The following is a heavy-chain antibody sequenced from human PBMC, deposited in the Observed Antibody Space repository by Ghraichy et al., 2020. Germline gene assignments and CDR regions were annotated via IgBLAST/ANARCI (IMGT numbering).Heavy chain of an antibody. Sequence: GESLNISCAASGFTFSSYAMSWVRQAPGKGLEWVSAISGSGGSTYYADSVKGRFTISRDNSKNTLYLQMNSLRAEDTAVYYCAKDRVLRFLEWLLPSNWFDPWGQGTLVTVSS. CDR3: AKDRVLRFLEWLLPSNWFDP. CDR2: ISGSGGST. J-gene: IGHJ5*02. V-gene: IGHV3-23*01. CDR1: GFTFSSYA. D-gene: IGHD3-3*01.